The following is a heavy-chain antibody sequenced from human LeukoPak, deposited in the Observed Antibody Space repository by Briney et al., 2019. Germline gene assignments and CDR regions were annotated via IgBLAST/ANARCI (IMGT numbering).Heavy chain of an antibody. CDR1: GFTFSGSA. J-gene: IGHJ4*02. Sequence: GGSLRLSCAASGFTFSGSAMHWVRQAPGKGLEWVGRIRSKANSYATAYAASVKGRFTISRDDSKNTAYLQMNSLKTEDTAVCYCLVGPITPMQGGSYQAGYFDYWGQGTLVTVSS. CDR3: LVGPITPMQGGSYQAGYFDY. D-gene: IGHD1-26*01. CDR2: IRSKANSYAT. V-gene: IGHV3-73*01.